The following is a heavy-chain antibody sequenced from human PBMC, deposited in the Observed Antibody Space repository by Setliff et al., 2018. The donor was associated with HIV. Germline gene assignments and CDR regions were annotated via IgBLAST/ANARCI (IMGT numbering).Heavy chain of an antibody. CDR3: ARVSNYEVPSDYAYYYMDV. Sequence: LGHPSETLSLTCAVYGGSFSGYYWSWIRQPPGKGLEWIGEINHSGSANYNPSLKSRVTISVDTSKNQFSLKLSSMTAADTAVFYCARVSNYEVPSDYAYYYMDVWGKGTTVTVSS. V-gene: IGHV4-34*01. CDR1: GGSFSGYY. J-gene: IGHJ6*03. CDR2: INHSGSA. D-gene: IGHD3-3*01.